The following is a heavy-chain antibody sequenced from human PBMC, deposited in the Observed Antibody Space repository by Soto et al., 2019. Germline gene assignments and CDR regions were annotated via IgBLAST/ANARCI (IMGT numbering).Heavy chain of an antibody. CDR2: INHSGST. CDR1: GGSFSGYY. J-gene: IGHJ4*02. Sequence: QVQLQQWGAGLLKPSETLSLTCAVYGGSFSGYYWSWIRQPPGKGLEWIGEINHSGSTNYNPTLNSLVPISVDTSTNQFSLKLSSVTAADTAVYYCACQGELRDYWGQGTLVTVSS. V-gene: IGHV4-34*01. D-gene: IGHD1-7*01. CDR3: ACQGELRDY.